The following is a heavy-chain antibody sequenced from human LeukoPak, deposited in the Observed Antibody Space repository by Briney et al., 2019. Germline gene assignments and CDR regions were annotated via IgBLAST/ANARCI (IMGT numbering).Heavy chain of an antibody. V-gene: IGHV3-23*01. CDR2: ISGSGGST. D-gene: IGHD3-3*01. Sequence: GGSLRLSCAASGFTFSSYAMSWVRQAPGKGLEWVSAISGSGGSTYYADSVKGRFTISRDNSKNMLYLQMNSLRAEDTAVYYCAKDIFGQIDAFDIWGQGTMVTVSS. J-gene: IGHJ3*02. CDR3: AKDIFGQIDAFDI. CDR1: GFTFSSYA.